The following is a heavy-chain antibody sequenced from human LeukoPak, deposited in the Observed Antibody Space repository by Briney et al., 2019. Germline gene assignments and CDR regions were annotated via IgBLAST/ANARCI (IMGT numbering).Heavy chain of an antibody. CDR2: ISSSTYT. V-gene: IGHV3-11*06. CDR1: GFTFSDYF. Sequence: GGSLRLSCAASGFTFSDYFMSWIRQAPGKGLEWVSYISSSTYTNYADSVKGRFTISRDNAKNSLYLQVNSLRAEDTAVYYCARDIGGYNYDYWGQGTLVTVSS. CDR3: ARDIGGYNYDY. J-gene: IGHJ4*02. D-gene: IGHD5-24*01.